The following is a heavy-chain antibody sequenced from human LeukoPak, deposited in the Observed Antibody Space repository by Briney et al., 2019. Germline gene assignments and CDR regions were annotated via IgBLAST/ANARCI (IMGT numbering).Heavy chain of an antibody. CDR2: INHSGST. CDR1: GGSFSGYY. V-gene: IGHV4-34*01. D-gene: IGHD3-3*01. J-gene: IGHJ5*02. CDR3: ARGAIFGVVLSWFDP. Sequence: PSETLSLTCAVYGGSFSGYYWSWIHQPPGKGLEWIGEINHSGSTNYNPSLKSRVTISVDTSKNQFSLKLSSVTAADTAVYYCARGAIFGVVLSWFDPWGQGTLVTVSS.